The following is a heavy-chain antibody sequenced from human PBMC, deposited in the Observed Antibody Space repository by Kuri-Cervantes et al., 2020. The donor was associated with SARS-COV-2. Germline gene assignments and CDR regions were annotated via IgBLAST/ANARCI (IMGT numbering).Heavy chain of an antibody. Sequence: SETLSLTCAVYGGSFSGYYWSWIRQPPGKGLEWIWEINHSGSTNYNPSLKSRVTISVDTSKNQFSLKLSSVTAADTAVYYCARLATSLIPDYWGQGTLVTVSS. CDR2: INHSGST. J-gene: IGHJ4*02. CDR1: GGSFSGYY. V-gene: IGHV4-34*01. D-gene: IGHD5-12*01. CDR3: ARLATSLIPDY.